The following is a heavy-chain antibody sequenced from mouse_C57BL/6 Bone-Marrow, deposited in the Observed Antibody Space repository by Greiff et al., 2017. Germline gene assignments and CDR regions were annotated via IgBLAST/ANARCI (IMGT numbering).Heavy chain of an antibody. CDR1: GYTFTSYW. J-gene: IGHJ1*03. V-gene: IGHV1-64*01. Sequence: QVQLQQPGAELVKPGASVKLSCKASGYTFTSYWMHWVKQRPGQGLEWIGMIHPNSGSTNYNEKFKSKATLTVDKSSSTAYMQLSSLTSEDSAVYYCASPYYYGSSVDVGGTGTTVTVSS. CDR2: IHPNSGST. D-gene: IGHD1-1*01. CDR3: ASPYYYGSSVDV.